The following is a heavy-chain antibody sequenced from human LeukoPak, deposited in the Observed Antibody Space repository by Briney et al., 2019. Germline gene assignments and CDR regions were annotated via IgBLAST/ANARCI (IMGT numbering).Heavy chain of an antibody. CDR1: GFTFSSYW. CDR3: ARDRLGGYYYYGMDV. CDR2: IKQDGSEK. V-gene: IGHV3-7*01. D-gene: IGHD7-27*01. J-gene: IGHJ6*02. Sequence: GGSLRLSCAASGFTFSSYWMSWVRQAPGKGLEWVANIKQDGSEKYYVDSVKGRFTISRDNAKNSLYLQMKSLRAEDTAVYYCARDRLGGYYYYGMDVWGQGTTVTVSS.